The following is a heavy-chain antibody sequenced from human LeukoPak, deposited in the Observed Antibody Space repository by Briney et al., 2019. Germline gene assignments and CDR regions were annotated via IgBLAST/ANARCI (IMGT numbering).Heavy chain of an antibody. Sequence: ASVKVSCKTSGYSFILYGISWVRQAPGQGPEWMGWISTSTGGTKYTQKFQGRVTLTTDTSTSTAYMELSSLRSDDTAVYYCARDDNYSIFVNVDYWGQGTLVTVSS. V-gene: IGHV1-18*01. CDR2: ISTSTGGT. CDR1: GYSFILYG. J-gene: IGHJ4*02. D-gene: IGHD4-11*01. CDR3: ARDDNYSIFVNVDY.